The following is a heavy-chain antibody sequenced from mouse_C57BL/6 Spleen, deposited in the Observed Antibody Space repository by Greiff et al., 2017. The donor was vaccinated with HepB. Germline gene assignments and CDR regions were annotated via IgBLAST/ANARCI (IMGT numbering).Heavy chain of an antibody. CDR2: IDPEDGET. Sequence: EVQLVESGAELVKPGASVKLSCTASGFNIKDYYMPWVKQRTEQGLEWIGRIDPEDGETKYAPKFQGKATITADTSSNTAYLQLRSLTSEDTAVYFCARNKEEAATCLDYWGQGTPGTVSS. CDR1: GFNIKDYY. CDR3: ARNKEEAATCLDY. V-gene: IGHV14-2*01. D-gene: IGHD6-1*01. J-gene: IGHJ4*01.